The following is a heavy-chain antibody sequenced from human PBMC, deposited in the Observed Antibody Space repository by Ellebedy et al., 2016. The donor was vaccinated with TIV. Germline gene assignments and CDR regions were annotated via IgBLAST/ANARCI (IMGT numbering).Heavy chain of an antibody. D-gene: IGHD3-22*01. CDR2: MNPKDGDT. Sequence: AASVKVSCKASGYTFTGFFMHWVRQAPGQGLEWMGWMNPKDGDTNYAQKFQGRVTMTRDTSINTAYMELSSLGSDDTALYFCARDGRDYYDRSGHDYWGQGTLVTVSS. V-gene: IGHV1-2*02. J-gene: IGHJ4*02. CDR3: ARDGRDYYDRSGHDY. CDR1: GYTFTGFF.